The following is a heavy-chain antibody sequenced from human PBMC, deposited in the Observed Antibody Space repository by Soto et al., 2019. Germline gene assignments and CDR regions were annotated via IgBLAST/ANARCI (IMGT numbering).Heavy chain of an antibody. D-gene: IGHD2-15*01. CDR2: ISSSSSYT. V-gene: IGHV3-11*05. J-gene: IGHJ4*02. Sequence: GGSLRLSCAASGFTFSDYYMSWIRQAPGKGLEWVSYISSSSSYTNYADSVKGRFTISRDNAKNSLYLQMNSLRAEGTAVYYCVPDVVVIAAKGYWGQGTLVTVSS. CDR3: VPDVVVIAAKGY. CDR1: GFTFSDYY.